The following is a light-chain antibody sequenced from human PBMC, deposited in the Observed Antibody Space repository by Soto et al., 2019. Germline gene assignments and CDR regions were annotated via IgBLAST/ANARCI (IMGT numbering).Light chain of an antibody. CDR3: QAWDSSTDVM. J-gene: IGLJ3*02. CDR1: KLGDKY. V-gene: IGLV3-1*01. Sequence: SYELTQPPSVAVSPGQTASITCSGDKLGDKYACWYQQKPGQSPILVIYQDNKRPSGIPARFSGSNSGNTATLTISGTQAMDEADYYCQAWDSSTDVMFGGGTQLTVL. CDR2: QDN.